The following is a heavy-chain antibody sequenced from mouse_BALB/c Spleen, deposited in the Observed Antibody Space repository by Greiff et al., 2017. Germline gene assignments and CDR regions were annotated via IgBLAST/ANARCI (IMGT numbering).Heavy chain of an antibody. CDR3: AIATVGFAY. D-gene: IGHD1-1*01. J-gene: IGHJ3*01. V-gene: IGHV5-9-3*01. Sequence: EVQGVESGGGLVKPGGSLKLSCAASGFTFSSYAMSWVRQTPEKRLEWVATISSGGSYTYYPDSVKGRFTISRDNAKNTLYLQMSSLRSEDTAIYYCAIATVGFAYWGQGTLVTVSA. CDR2: ISSGGSYT. CDR1: GFTFSSYA.